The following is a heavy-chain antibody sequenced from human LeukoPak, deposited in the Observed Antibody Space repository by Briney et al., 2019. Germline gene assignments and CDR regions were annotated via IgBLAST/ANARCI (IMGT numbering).Heavy chain of an antibody. CDR3: ARGRRELKYAPDY. CDR1: GASMRSETHY. Sequence: SETLSLTCNVSGASMRSETHYWSWLRQHPGKGPEWIAYIYYTAGAYYNPSLESRVSISLDASENQFSLKLSSVTAADTAVYYCARGRRELKYAPDYWGQGILVTVSS. J-gene: IGHJ4*02. CDR2: IYYTAGA. V-gene: IGHV4-31*03. D-gene: IGHD2-2*01.